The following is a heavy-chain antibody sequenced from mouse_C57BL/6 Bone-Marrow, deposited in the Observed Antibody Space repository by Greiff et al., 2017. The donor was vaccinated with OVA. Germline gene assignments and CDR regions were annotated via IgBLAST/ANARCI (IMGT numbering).Heavy chain of an antibody. J-gene: IGHJ2*01. CDR3: ARCIYYYGYFDY. V-gene: IGHV14-2*01. Sequence: VQLQQSGAELVKPGASVKLSCSASGFNIKDYYMHWVKQRTEQGLEWIGRFDPEDGETKYAPQFLGKATITADTSSNTAYLQHSSLTSKDTAYYYCARCIYYYGYFDYWGQGTTLTVSS. CDR2: FDPEDGET. D-gene: IGHD1-1*01. CDR1: GFNIKDYY.